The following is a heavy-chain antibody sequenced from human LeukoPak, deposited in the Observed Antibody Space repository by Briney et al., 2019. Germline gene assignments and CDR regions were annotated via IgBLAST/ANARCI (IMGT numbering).Heavy chain of an antibody. CDR1: GYTFTSYG. CDR3: ARGLMPIAAALPGGFDP. J-gene: IGHJ5*02. Sequence: ASVKVSCKASGYTFTSYGINWVRQATGQGLEWMGWMNPNSGNTGYAQKFQGRVTITRNTSISTAYMELSSLRSEDTAVYYCARGLMPIAAALPGGFDPWGQGTLVTVSS. V-gene: IGHV1-8*03. D-gene: IGHD6-13*01. CDR2: MNPNSGNT.